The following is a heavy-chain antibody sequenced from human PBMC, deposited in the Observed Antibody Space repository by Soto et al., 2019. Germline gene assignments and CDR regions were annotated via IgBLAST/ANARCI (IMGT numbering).Heavy chain of an antibody. CDR1: GITFSNSW. CDR2: IKRQTEGATT. J-gene: IGHJ3*01. CDR3: GTGSAFDL. V-gene: IGHV3-15*01. Sequence: EVQLVESGGELVKPGGSLRLSCVASGITFSNSWMSWVRQAPGKGLEWVGRIKRQTEGATTDYAAPVKGRFTISRDDSKKTLYLQMNSLKSEDTAVYYCGTGSAFDLWGQGTMVTVSS. D-gene: IGHD7-27*01.